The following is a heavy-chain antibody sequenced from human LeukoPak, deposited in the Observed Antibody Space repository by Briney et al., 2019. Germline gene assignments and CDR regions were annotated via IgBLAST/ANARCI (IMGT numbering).Heavy chain of an antibody. CDR3: AKMTTTPYYYYGMDV. D-gene: IGHD4-17*01. J-gene: IGHJ6*02. CDR2: ISGSGGST. Sequence: PGGSLRLSCAASGFTSSSYAMSWVRQAPGKGLEGVSAISGSGGSTYYADSVKGRFTISRDNSKNTLYLQMNSLRAEDTAVYYCAKMTTTPYYYYGMDVWGQGTTVTVSS. CDR1: GFTSSSYA. V-gene: IGHV3-23*01.